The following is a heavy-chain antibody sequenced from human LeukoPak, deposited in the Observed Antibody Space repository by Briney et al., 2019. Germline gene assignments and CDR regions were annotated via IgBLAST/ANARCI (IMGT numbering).Heavy chain of an antibody. CDR1: GFIFNDYS. J-gene: IGHJ4*02. V-gene: IGHV3-48*04. D-gene: IGHD2-21*01. Sequence: GGSLRLSCVGSGFIFNDYSMDWVREAPGQGPEGVSYISSRSSTIYYADSVKGRFTISRDNAKNSLYLQMNSLRAEDSAVYYCAKSDCGSDGCKLLNYWGQGTLVTASS. CDR2: ISSRSSTI. CDR3: AKSDCGSDGCKLLNY.